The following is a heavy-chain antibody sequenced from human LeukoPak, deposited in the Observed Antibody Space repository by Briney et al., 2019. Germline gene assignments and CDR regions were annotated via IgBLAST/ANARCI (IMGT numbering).Heavy chain of an antibody. Sequence: SETLSLTCTVSGGSISSYYYNWIRQPPGKGLEWIGYIYTSGSTNYSPSLKSRVTISVDTSMSQVSLRLRSVTAADTAMYYCASSYYYDGRGSAIPTYYFEYWGPGTLVTVSS. J-gene: IGHJ4*02. V-gene: IGHV4-4*09. CDR2: IYTSGST. D-gene: IGHD3-22*01. CDR3: ASSYYYDGRGSAIPTYYFEY. CDR1: GGSISSYY.